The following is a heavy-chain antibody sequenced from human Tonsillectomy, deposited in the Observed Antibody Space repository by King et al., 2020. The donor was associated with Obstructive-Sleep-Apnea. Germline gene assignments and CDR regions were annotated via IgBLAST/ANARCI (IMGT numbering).Heavy chain of an antibody. CDR3: ATGIAPDSSGYYYVDY. J-gene: IGHJ4*02. D-gene: IGHD3-22*01. V-gene: IGHV1-46*01. Sequence: VQLVESGAEVKKPGASVTVSCKASGYTFTSYYMHWVRQAPGQGLEWMGIINPSGGSTSYAQKFQGRVTMTRDTSTSTVYMELSSLRSEDTAVYYCATGIAPDSSGYYYVDYWGQGTLVTVSS. CDR1: GYTFTSYY. CDR2: INPSGGST.